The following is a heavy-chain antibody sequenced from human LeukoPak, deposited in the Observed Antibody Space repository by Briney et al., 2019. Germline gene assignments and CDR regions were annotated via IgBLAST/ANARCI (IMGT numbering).Heavy chain of an antibody. Sequence: PGGSLRLSCAAPGFTLSYYGIHWVRQAPGKGLDGVAIIRSDGGNKYYADSVKGQFTISRDNSKNTLYLELHSLRTEHTAVYYCARARRSGGITMIRGVKDRGWFDPWGQGTLVTVSS. CDR1: GFTLSYYG. CDR2: IRSDGGNK. CDR3: ARARRSGGITMIRGVKDRGWFDP. D-gene: IGHD3-10*01. J-gene: IGHJ5*02. V-gene: IGHV3-30*02.